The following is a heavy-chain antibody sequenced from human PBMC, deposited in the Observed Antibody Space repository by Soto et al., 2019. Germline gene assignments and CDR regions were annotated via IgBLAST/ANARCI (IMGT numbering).Heavy chain of an antibody. V-gene: IGHV4-31*03. CDR2: IYYSGST. CDR1: GGSISSGGYY. J-gene: IGHJ5*02. CDR3: AKYYYDSSGYFNWFDP. D-gene: IGHD3-22*01. Sequence: PSETLSLTCTVSGGSISSGGYYWSWIRQHPGKGLEWIGYIYYSGSTYYNPSLKSRVTISVDTSKNQFSLKLSSVTAADTAVYYCAKYYYDSSGYFNWFDPWGQGTLVTVSS.